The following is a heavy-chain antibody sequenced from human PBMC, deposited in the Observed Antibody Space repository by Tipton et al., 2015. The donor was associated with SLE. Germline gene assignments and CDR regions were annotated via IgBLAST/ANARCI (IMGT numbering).Heavy chain of an antibody. Sequence: QVQLVQSGAEVKKPGASVKVSCKASGYTFTSYGLSWVRQAPGQGLEWMGRIIPILGIANYAQKLQGRVTMTTDTSTSTAYMELRSLRSDDTAVYYCARAPVVVPAAIDWFDPWGQGTLVTVSS. V-gene: IGHV1-18*04. D-gene: IGHD2-2*01. CDR2: IIPILGIA. CDR3: ARAPVVVPAAIDWFDP. J-gene: IGHJ5*02. CDR1: GYTFTSYG.